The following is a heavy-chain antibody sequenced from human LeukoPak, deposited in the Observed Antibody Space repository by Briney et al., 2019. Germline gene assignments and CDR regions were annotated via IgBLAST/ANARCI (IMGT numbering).Heavy chain of an antibody. CDR1: GGSFSGYY. V-gene: IGHV4-34*01. Sequence: SETLSLTCAAYGGSFSGYYWSWIRQPPGKGLEWIGEINHSGSTNYNPSLKSRVTISVDTSKNQFSLKLSSVTAADTAVYYWARVDLGSCTGPWGQGTLVTVS. D-gene: IGHD6-13*01. CDR3: ARVDLGSCTGP. J-gene: IGHJ5*02. CDR2: INHSGST.